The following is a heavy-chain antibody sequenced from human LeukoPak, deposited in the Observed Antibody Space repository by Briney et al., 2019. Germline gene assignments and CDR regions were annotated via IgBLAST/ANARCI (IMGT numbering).Heavy chain of an antibody. J-gene: IGHJ4*02. V-gene: IGHV4-59*13. D-gene: IGHD6-19*01. CDR3: ARWYSSGWIDY. Sequence: SETLSLTCTVSGGSISGYYWSWIRQPPGMGLECIGYIYYSGSTSYNPSLKSRVTISVDTSKNQFSLKLTSVTAADTAVYYCARWYSSGWIDYWGQGTLVTVSS. CDR1: GGSISGYY. CDR2: IYYSGST.